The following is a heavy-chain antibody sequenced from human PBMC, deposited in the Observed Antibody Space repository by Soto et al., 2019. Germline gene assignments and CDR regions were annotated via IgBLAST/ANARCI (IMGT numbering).Heavy chain of an antibody. D-gene: IGHD1-26*01. J-gene: IGHJ4*02. V-gene: IGHV4-31*01. CDR2: IYYSGST. CDR1: GCSISSGGYY. Sequence: QVQLQESGPGLVKPSQTLSLTCTVSGCSISSGGYYWSWIRQHPGKGLEWIGYIYYSGSTYYNPPLKCLGTMSVDTSKNQFSLKLSSVTSADTAVYYCAREGGIVGATAADYWGQGTLVTVSS. CDR3: AREGGIVGATAADY.